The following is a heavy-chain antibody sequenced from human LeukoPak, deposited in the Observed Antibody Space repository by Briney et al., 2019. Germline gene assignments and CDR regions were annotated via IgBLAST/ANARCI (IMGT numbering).Heavy chain of an antibody. V-gene: IGHV3-7*01. CDR3: AVSDCSGGSCYSPLDY. CDR1: GFTFGKYW. Sequence: GGSLRLSCVASGFTFGKYWMSWVRQAPGKGLEWVANIKLDGSEKNYVDSVKGRFTISRDNTKNSLYLQMNSLRAEDTAVYYCAVSDCSGGSCYSPLDYWGQGTLVTVSS. D-gene: IGHD2-15*01. CDR2: IKLDGSEK. J-gene: IGHJ4*02.